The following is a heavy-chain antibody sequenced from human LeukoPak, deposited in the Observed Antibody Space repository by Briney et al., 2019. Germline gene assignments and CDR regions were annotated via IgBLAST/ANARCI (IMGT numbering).Heavy chain of an antibody. J-gene: IGHJ3*02. CDR2: ISSSSSYI. CDR1: GFTFSSYS. D-gene: IGHD2-15*01. V-gene: IGHV3-21*04. CDR3: AKDGEVVVPDAFDI. Sequence: GGSLRLSCAASGFTFSSYSMNWVRQAPGKGLEWVSSISSSSSYIYYADSVKGRFTISRDNSKNTLYLQMNSLRAEDTAVYYCAKDGEVVVPDAFDIWGQGTMVTVSS.